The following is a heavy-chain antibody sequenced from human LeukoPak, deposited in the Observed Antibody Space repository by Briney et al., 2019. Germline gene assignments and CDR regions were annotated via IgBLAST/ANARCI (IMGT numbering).Heavy chain of an antibody. J-gene: IGHJ6*03. V-gene: IGHV3-73*01. Sequence: GGSLRLSCAASGFTFSGSAMHWVRQASGKGLEWVGRIRSKASNYATAYAASVKGRFTISRDDSKNTAYLQMNSVKTEDTAVYYCTAYCGGDCYPNMDVWGKGTTVTVSS. D-gene: IGHD2-21*02. CDR1: GFTFSGSA. CDR2: IRSKASNYAT. CDR3: TAYCGGDCYPNMDV.